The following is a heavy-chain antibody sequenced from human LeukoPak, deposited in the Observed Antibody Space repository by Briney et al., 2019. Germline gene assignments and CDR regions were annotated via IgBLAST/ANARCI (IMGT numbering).Heavy chain of an antibody. CDR3: AKDEKHIVVVTAMSHSLGD. CDR1: GFTFSNYA. D-gene: IGHD2-21*02. J-gene: IGHJ4*02. Sequence: AGGSLRLSCVASGFTFSNYAMRWVRQAPGKGLEWVSAISGRGGSTYYTDSVKGRFTISRDNSKNTLYLQMNSLRAEDTAVYYCAKDEKHIVVVTAMSHSLGDWGQGTLVTVSS. V-gene: IGHV3-23*01. CDR2: ISGRGGST.